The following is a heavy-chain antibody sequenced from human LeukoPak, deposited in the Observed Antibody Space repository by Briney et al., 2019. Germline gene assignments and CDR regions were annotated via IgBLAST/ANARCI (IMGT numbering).Heavy chain of an antibody. CDR2: ISSSSSYI. V-gene: IGHV3-21*01. D-gene: IGHD2-21*02. CDR1: GFTFSSYS. J-gene: IGHJ5*02. Sequence: GGSLRLSCAASGFTFSSYSMNWVRQAPGKGLEWVSSISSSSSYIYYADSVKGRFTISRDNAKNSLYLQMNSLRAEDTAVYYCAPPSCGGDCYSPWGQGTLVTVSS. CDR3: APPSCGGDCYSP.